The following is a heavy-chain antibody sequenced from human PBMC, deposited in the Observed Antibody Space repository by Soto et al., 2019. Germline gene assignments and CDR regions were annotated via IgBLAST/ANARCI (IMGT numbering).Heavy chain of an antibody. CDR3: AKDLSGYYDFWSGYNTSDAFDI. CDR1: GFTFSSYA. CDR2: ISGSGVST. V-gene: IGHV3-23*01. Sequence: EVQLLESGGGLVQPGGSLRLSCAASGFTFSSYAMSWVRQAPGKGLEWVSAISGSGVSTYYADSVKGRFTISRDNSKNTLYLQMNSLRAEDTAIYYCAKDLSGYYDFWSGYNTSDAFDIWGQGTMVTVSS. J-gene: IGHJ3*02. D-gene: IGHD3-3*01.